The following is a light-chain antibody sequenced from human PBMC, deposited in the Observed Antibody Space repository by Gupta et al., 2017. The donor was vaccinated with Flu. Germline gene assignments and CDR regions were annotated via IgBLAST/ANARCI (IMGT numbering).Light chain of an antibody. Sequence: SYELTQPPSVSVSPGQTANITCSGNKLGNKYTCWYQQKPGQSPVLVIYQDNKRPSGIPERFSGSNSGNTATLTISGTQARDEADYYCQAWDTNTHVFGTGTKVTV. J-gene: IGLJ1*01. CDR2: QDN. CDR1: KLGNKY. CDR3: QAWDTNTHV. V-gene: IGLV3-1*01.